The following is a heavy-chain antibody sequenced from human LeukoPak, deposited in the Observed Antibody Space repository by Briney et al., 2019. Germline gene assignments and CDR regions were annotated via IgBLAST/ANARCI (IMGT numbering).Heavy chain of an antibody. CDR2: INTNTGNP. J-gene: IGHJ4*02. CDR1: GYTFTNYA. CDR3: ARDGEGGIGAAGNDY. Sequence: ASVKVSCKASGYTFTNYAMNWVRQAPGQGLEWMGWINTNTGNPTYAQGFTGRFVFSLDTSVSTTYLQISSLKAEDTAVHYCARDGEGGIGAAGNDYWGQGTLVAVSS. D-gene: IGHD6-13*01. V-gene: IGHV7-4-1*02.